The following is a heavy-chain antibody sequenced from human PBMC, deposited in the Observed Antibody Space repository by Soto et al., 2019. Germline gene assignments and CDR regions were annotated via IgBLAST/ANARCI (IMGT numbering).Heavy chain of an antibody. J-gene: IGHJ6*02. V-gene: IGHV1-69*12. D-gene: IGHD2-15*01. Sequence: QVQLVQSGAEVKKPGSSVTVSCKASGGTFGNSAISWVRQAPGQGLEWMGGIIPIFSTPDYAQKFQGRITITADDSTTTAYMELPSLKSEDTAVYYCARDKDRQQLGGNYYYGIDVWGQGTTVTVSS. CDR1: GGTFGNSA. CDR2: IIPIFSTP. CDR3: ARDKDRQQLGGNYYYGIDV.